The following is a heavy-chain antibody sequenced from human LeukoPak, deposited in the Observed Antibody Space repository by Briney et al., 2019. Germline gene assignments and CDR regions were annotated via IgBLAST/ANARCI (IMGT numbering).Heavy chain of an antibody. CDR2: INPSGGST. Sequence: ASVKVSCKASGYTFTSYYMHWVRHAPGQGLEWMGIINPSGGSTSYAQKFQGRVTMTRDMSTSTVYMELSSLRSEDTAVYYCASIPRGYYYMDVWGKGTTVTVSS. CDR3: ASIPRGYYYMDV. J-gene: IGHJ6*03. V-gene: IGHV1-46*01. CDR1: GYTFTSYY.